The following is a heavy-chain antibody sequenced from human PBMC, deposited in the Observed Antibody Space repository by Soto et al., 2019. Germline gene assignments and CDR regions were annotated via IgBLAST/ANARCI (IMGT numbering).Heavy chain of an antibody. D-gene: IGHD2-2*01. V-gene: IGHV1-46*03. CDR3: ATSVVVPAATGAFDI. J-gene: IGHJ3*02. CDR2: INPSGGST. CDR1: GYTFTSYY. Sequence: ASVKVSCKASGYTFTSYYMHWVRQAPGQGLEWMGIINPSGGSTSYAQKLQGRVTMTRDTSTSTVYMELSSLRSEDTAVYYCATSVVVPAATGAFDIWGQGTMVTVSS.